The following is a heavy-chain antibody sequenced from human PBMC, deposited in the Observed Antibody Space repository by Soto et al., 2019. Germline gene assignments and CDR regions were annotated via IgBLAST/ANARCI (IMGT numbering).Heavy chain of an antibody. Sequence: QVKLVQSGAEVKRPGASVKVSCKASGYILADYYVHWVRQAPGQGLEWMGWINANTGGTLYAQNLQGRVTMTRDTSIGTAYLDLSRLRSDDTAVYYCARGNSGMDVWGQGTTVTVS. CDR2: INANTGGT. CDR1: GYILADYY. CDR3: ARGNSGMDV. V-gene: IGHV1-2*02. J-gene: IGHJ6*02.